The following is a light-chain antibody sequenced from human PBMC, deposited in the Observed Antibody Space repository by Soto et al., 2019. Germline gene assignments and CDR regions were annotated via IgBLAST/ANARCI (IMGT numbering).Light chain of an antibody. V-gene: IGKV1-12*01. CDR3: QQSYTTVYT. CDR2: AAS. CDR1: QDISSW. Sequence: DIQVTQSPSSVSASVGDRVTITCRASQDISSWLAWYQQKPGKAPKLLIYAASTLQSGVPSRFSGLGSGTDFALTITSLQPDDSATYYCQQSYTTVYTFGQGTKVEIK. J-gene: IGKJ2*01.